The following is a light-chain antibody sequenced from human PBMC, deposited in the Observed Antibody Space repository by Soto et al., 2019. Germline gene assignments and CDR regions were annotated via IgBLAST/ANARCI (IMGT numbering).Light chain of an antibody. CDR2: EGS. J-gene: IGLJ1*01. Sequence: QSVLTQPASVSGSPGQSITISCTGTSSDVGNYNLVSWYQQHPGKAPKLMIYEGSKRPSGVSNRFSGSKSGTSATLGITGFQTGDEADYYCGSWDSSLSAYVFGTGTKVTVL. V-gene: IGLV2-14*02. CDR3: GSWDSSLSAYV. CDR1: SSDVGNYNL.